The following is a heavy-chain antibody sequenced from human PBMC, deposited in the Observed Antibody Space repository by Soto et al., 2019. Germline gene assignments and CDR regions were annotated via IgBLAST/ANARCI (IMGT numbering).Heavy chain of an antibody. Sequence: EVQLVESGGGLVQPGGSLRLSCAASGFTFSSYWMHWVRQAPGKGLVWVSRINSDGSSTSYADSVKGRFTISRDNAKHTLYLQMNSLRAEDTAVYYCAGSGSDRYYGMDVWGQGTTVTVSS. J-gene: IGHJ6*02. V-gene: IGHV3-74*01. CDR3: AGSGSDRYYGMDV. D-gene: IGHD3-10*01. CDR2: INSDGSST. CDR1: GFTFSSYW.